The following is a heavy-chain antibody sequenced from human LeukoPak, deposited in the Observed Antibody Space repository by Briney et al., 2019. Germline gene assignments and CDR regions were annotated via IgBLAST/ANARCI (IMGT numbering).Heavy chain of an antibody. J-gene: IGHJ5*02. V-gene: IGHV4-39*01. CDR1: GGSISSSSYN. D-gene: IGHD6-13*01. Sequence: SETLSLTCTVSGGSISSSSYNWAWIRQPPGEGLEWIGNIDNIGSTYYNPSLQSRVTISVDKSKDQLSLKLNSVTATDTAIYYCARPPGIAAAWFDPWGQGTLVTVSS. CDR2: IDNIGST. CDR3: ARPPGIAAAWFDP.